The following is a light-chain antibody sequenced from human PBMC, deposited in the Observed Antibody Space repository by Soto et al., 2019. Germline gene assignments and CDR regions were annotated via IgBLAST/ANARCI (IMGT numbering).Light chain of an antibody. CDR3: MQALQTPYT. V-gene: IGKV2-28*01. CDR1: KSLLNRNGNNY. Sequence: DILMPQFPLSLPVTLGKPSPISCRFSKSLLNRNGNNYLDCNLRKPGQPPQPLIYLGSNRASGVPDRFSGSGSGTDFTLKISRVEAEDVGVYYCMQALQTPYTFVQGTKLEIK. CDR2: LGS. J-gene: IGKJ2*01.